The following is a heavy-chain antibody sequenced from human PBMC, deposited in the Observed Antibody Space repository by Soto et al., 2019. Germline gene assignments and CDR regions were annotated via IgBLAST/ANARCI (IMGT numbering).Heavy chain of an antibody. CDR1: GFTFGDYA. CDR3: TRVEMATVRHDAFDI. Sequence: EVQLVESGGGLVQPGRSLRLSCTASGFTFGDYAMSWFRQAPGKGLEWGGFIRSKAYGGTTEYAASVKGRFTISRDDSKSIAYLQMNSLKTEDTAVYYCTRVEMATVRHDAFDIWGQGTMVTVSS. V-gene: IGHV3-49*03. D-gene: IGHD4-4*01. CDR2: IRSKAYGGTT. J-gene: IGHJ3*02.